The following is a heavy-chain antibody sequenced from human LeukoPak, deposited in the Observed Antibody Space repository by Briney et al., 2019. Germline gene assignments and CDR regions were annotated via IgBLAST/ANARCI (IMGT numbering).Heavy chain of an antibody. V-gene: IGHV3-74*01. D-gene: IGHD3-22*01. Sequence: PGGSLRLSCAASGFTFSSHWMHWVRQAPGKGLVWVSRISTDGSSTSYADSVKGRFSISRDNAKNTLYLQMNSLRAEDTAVYYCARASVAVRGAFDIWGQGTMVTVSS. CDR1: GFTFSSHW. CDR3: ARASVAVRGAFDI. CDR2: ISTDGSST. J-gene: IGHJ3*02.